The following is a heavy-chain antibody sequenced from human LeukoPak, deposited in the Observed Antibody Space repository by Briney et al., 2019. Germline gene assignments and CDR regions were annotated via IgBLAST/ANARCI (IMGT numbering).Heavy chain of an antibody. J-gene: IGHJ3*01. CDR1: GGSFSGYY. Sequence: SETLSLTCAVYGGSFSGYYWSWIRQPPGKGLEWIGEINHSGSTNYNPSLKSRVTISVDTSKNQFSLKLSSVTAADTAVYYCARTYSSGSYSTWGQGTMVTVSS. D-gene: IGHD1-26*01. V-gene: IGHV4-34*01. CDR3: ARTYSSGSYST. CDR2: INHSGST.